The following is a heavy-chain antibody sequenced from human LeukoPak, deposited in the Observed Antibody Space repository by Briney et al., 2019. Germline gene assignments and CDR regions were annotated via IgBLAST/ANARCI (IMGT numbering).Heavy chain of an antibody. J-gene: IGHJ6*04. CDR1: RFTFSTYA. CDR2: ISYDGSNK. D-gene: IGHD3-22*01. V-gene: IGHV3-30*04. Sequence: GGSLRLSCRVSRFTFSTYAMHWVRQAPGKGLEWVAVISYDGSNKYYADSVKGRFTISRDNSKNTLYLQMNSLRAEDTAVYYCARDGYLGPYGMDVWGKGTTVTVSS. CDR3: ARDGYLGPYGMDV.